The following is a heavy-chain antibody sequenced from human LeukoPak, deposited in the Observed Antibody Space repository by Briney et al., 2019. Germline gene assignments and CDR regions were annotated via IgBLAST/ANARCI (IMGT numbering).Heavy chain of an antibody. CDR2: IKEDGSEK. CDR1: GFTFSSYW. V-gene: IGHV3-7*01. CDR3: TRDSFETEIDY. D-gene: IGHD1-14*01. J-gene: IGHJ4*02. Sequence: GESLSLSCAVAGFTFSSYWMSWVRQAPGKGLEWVGNIKEDGSEKYYVDSVKGRFTISRDNAKNSLYLQMNSLRAEDTAVYYCTRDSFETEIDYWGQGTLVTVSS.